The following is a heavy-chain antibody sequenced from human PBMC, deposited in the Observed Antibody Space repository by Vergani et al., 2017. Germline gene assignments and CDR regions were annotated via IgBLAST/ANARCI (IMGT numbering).Heavy chain of an antibody. CDR2: MNPNSGNT. CDR1: GYTFTSYD. J-gene: IGHJ6*03. D-gene: IGHD6-6*01. CDR3: ARGVQDSRRGIXAPKVGYYYYYMDV. V-gene: IGHV1-8*01. Sequence: QVQLVQSGAEVKKPGASVKVSCKASGYTFTSYDINWVRQATGQGLEWMGWMNPNSGNTGYAQKFQGRVTMTRNTSISTAYMELSSLRSEDTAVYYCARGVQDSRRGIXAPKVGYYYYYMDVWGKGTTVTVSS.